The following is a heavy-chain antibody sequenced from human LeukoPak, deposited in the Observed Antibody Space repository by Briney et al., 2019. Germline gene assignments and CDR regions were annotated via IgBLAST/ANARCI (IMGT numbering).Heavy chain of an antibody. CDR3: ARHRRSSIYSSFDY. CDR2: IYPGDSDT. Sequence: HGESLKISCKGSEYSFTNYWIGWVRQMPGKGLEWMGIIYPGDSDTRYSPSFQGQVTISADRSISTAYLQWSSLKATDTAMYCCARHRRSSIYSSFDYWGQGTLVTVSS. V-gene: IGHV5-51*01. D-gene: IGHD4-11*01. J-gene: IGHJ4*02. CDR1: EYSFTNYW.